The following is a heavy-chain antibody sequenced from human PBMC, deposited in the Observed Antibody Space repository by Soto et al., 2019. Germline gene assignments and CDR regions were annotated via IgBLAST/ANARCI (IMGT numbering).Heavy chain of an antibody. V-gene: IGHV4-4*02. D-gene: IGHD3-16*01. Sequence: QVQLQESGPGLVRPSGTLSLTCDVSGDSISSFNWWSWVRQPPGKGLEWIGEMYHSGSTNYNPSLKILVTISADKSNNQCFLDLPSVTAAGTAVYYCARMRMITSGGHVYRPFDMWGQGRMVTGSS. CDR2: MYHSGST. CDR1: GDSISSFNW. CDR3: ARMRMITSGGHVYRPFDM. J-gene: IGHJ3*02.